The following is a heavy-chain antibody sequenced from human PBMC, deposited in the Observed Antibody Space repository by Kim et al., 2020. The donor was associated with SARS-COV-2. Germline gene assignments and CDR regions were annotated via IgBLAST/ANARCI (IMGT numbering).Heavy chain of an antibody. V-gene: IGHV1-69*01. J-gene: IGHJ6*02. Sequence: FQGRVTITADESTSTAYMELSSLRSEDTAVYYCAREGMTTVTNYYYGMDVWGQGTTVTVSS. CDR3: AREGMTTVTNYYYGMDV. D-gene: IGHD4-17*01.